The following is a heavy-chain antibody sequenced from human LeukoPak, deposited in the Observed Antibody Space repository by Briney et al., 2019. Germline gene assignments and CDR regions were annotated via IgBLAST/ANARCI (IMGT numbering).Heavy chain of an antibody. CDR1: GFTLSTYV. CDR2: FGGNRVST. Sequence: GGTLRLSCSASGFTLSTYVMHWVRQAPGKGLEHVSAFGGNRVSTYYADSVQSRFRISRDTSKNTLYLQMSSLRLEDTAVYYCVRGALFLWFGEGWYRMDVWGQGTTVTVSS. D-gene: IGHD3-10*01. J-gene: IGHJ6*02. CDR3: VRGALFLWFGEGWYRMDV. V-gene: IGHV3-64D*06.